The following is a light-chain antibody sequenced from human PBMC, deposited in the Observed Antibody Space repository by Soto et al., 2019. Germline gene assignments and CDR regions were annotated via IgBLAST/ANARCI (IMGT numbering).Light chain of an antibody. CDR1: ISDVGSYNY. CDR2: DVS. J-gene: IGLJ1*01. CDR3: GSYTTSSNYV. Sequence: QAALTQPASVSGSPGQSITISCTGTISDVGSYNYVSWYQQYPGKAPKHMIYDVSTRPSGVSDRFSGSKSGNTASLTISGLRAEDEADYYCGSYTTSSNYVFGTGTKLTVL. V-gene: IGLV2-14*03.